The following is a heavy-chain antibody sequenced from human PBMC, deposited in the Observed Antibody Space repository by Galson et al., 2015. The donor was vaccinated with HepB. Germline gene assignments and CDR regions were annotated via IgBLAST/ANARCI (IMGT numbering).Heavy chain of an antibody. V-gene: IGHV5-10-1*01. CDR1: GSSFPSYW. CDR3: ARQGKLPWDY. D-gene: IGHD2-15*01. J-gene: IGHJ4*02. CDR2: IDLSDSDT. Sequence: QSGAEVKQPGESLRISCTGSGSSFPSYWISWVRQMPGKGLEWMGRIDLSDSDTHYSPSFPGHVTISADKSISTAYLQWSSLKASHTAIYYCARQGKLPWDYWGQGTLVTVSS.